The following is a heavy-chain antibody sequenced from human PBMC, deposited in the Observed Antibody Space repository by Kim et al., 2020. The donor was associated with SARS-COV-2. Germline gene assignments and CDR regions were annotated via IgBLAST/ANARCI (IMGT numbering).Heavy chain of an antibody. CDR2: INPNSGGT. Sequence: ASVKVSCKASGYTFTGYYTHWVRQAPGQGLEWMGWINPNSGGTNYAQKFQGWVTMTRDTSISTAYMELSRLRSDDTAVYYCARDLAYTPPVVPAAMDERAGVYYFDYWGQGTLVTVSS. J-gene: IGHJ4*02. CDR1: GYTFTGYY. D-gene: IGHD2-2*01. CDR3: ARDLAYTPPVVPAAMDERAGVYYFDY. V-gene: IGHV1-2*04.